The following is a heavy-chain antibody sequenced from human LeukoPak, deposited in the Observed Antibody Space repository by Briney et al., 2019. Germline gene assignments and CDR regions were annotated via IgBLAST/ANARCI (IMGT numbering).Heavy chain of an antibody. CDR2: ISYDGSNK. CDR1: GFTFSSYA. Sequence: QSGGSLRLSCAASGFTFSSYAMHWVRQAPGKGLEWVAVISYDGSNKYYADSVKGRFTISRDNSKNTLYLQMNSLRAEDTAVYYCARGPRGRWLHACYWGQGTLVTVSS. V-gene: IGHV3-30-3*01. CDR3: ARGPRGRWLHACY. J-gene: IGHJ4*02. D-gene: IGHD5-24*01.